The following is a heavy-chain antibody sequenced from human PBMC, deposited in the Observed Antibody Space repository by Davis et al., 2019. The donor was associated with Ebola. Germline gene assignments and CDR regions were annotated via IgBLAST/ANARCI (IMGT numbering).Heavy chain of an antibody. CDR3: ARGWLRSGFDY. D-gene: IGHD5-12*01. CDR1: GDSVSSAG. V-gene: IGHV6-1*01. J-gene: IGHJ4*02. Sequence: HSQTLSLTCAISGDSVSSAGWNWIRQSPSRGLEWLGRTYYTSKWYSDYAVSMKSRITVNPDTSKNQFSLQLSSVTPEDTAVYYCARGWLRSGFDYWGQGTLVTVSS. CDR2: TYYTSKWYS.